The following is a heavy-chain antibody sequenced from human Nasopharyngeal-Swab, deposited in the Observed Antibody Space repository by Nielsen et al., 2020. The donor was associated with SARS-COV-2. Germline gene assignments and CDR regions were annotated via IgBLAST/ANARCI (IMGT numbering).Heavy chain of an antibody. J-gene: IGHJ6*02. CDR1: GFTFDDYA. Sequence: SLKIFCAASGFTFDDYAMHWVRQAPGKGLEWVSGISWNSGSIGYADSVKGRFTISRDNAKNSLYLQMNSLRAEDTALYYCAKELDIVVVPAAYGFGYYGMDVWGQGTTVTVSS. D-gene: IGHD2-2*03. CDR2: ISWNSGSI. CDR3: AKELDIVVVPAAYGFGYYGMDV. V-gene: IGHV3-9*01.